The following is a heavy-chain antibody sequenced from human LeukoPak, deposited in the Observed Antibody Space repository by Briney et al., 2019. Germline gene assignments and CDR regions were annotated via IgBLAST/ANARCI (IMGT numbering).Heavy chain of an antibody. J-gene: IGHJ4*02. CDR3: ARDLTLAATGTIGY. D-gene: IGHD6-13*01. CDR2: IYPSGST. Sequence: ASETLSLTCTVSGGSINSYYWSWIRQPAGKGLEWIGRIYPSGSTNYNPSLKSRVTMSLDTSKNQFSLKLSSVTAADTAVYYCARDLTLAATGTIGYWGQGTLVTASS. V-gene: IGHV4-4*07. CDR1: GGSINSYY.